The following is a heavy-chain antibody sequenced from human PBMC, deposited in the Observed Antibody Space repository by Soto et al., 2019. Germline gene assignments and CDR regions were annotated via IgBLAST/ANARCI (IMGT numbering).Heavy chain of an antibody. D-gene: IGHD5-18*01. CDR3: ARDRGYTYGFDF. Sequence: GGSLRLSCAASGLTFTSYSMNWVRQAPGKGLEWVSFISSSSSTIYYADSVKGRFTISRGNAKNSLYLQMNSLRDEDTAVYYCARDRGYTYGFDFWGQGALVTVSS. J-gene: IGHJ4*02. CDR2: ISSSSSTI. CDR1: GLTFTSYS. V-gene: IGHV3-48*02.